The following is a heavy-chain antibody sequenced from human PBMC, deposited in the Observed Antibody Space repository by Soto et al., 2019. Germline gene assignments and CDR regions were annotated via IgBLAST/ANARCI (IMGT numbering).Heavy chain of an antibody. CDR1: GDSMSSSNW. V-gene: IGHV4-4*02. D-gene: IGHD3-16*01. CDR2: AHHSGRT. J-gene: IGHJ4*02. Sequence: QVQLQESGPGLLKPSGTLSLTCTVSGDSMSSSNWWNWVRQPPGKGLEWIGEAHHSGRTNYNPSLKTRVTIPVDRSQNLFSLKLASVTAADTAVYYCVRYEATALDYWGQGILVTVSS. CDR3: VRYEATALDY.